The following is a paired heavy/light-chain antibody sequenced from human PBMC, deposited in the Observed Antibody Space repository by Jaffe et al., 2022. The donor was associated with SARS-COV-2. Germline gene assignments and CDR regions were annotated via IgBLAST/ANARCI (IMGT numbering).Heavy chain of an antibody. CDR3: TTDIGDSWYTPPRDY. V-gene: IGHV3-15*01. CDR2: IRSKVDGGTS. J-gene: IGHJ4*02. D-gene: IGHD1-1*01. CDR1: GFPFSDLW. Sequence: EVQLVESGGGLVKPGGSLRLSCAVSGFPFSDLWMGWVRQAPGKGLEWIGRIRSKVDGGTSEFATPVKGRFTMSRDDSRNTVYLHMDSLNIDDTAVYYCTTDIGDSWYTPPRDYWGQGTLVTVSS.
Light chain of an antibody. CDR2: WAS. CDR3: QQYYRIPFT. V-gene: IGKV4-1*01. J-gene: IGKJ4*01. CDR1: QTVFHSSNNKDY. Sequence: DIVMTQSPDSLAVSLGERATINCKSSQTVFHSSNNKDYLTWYQQKPGRPPKLLIFWASTRESGVPDRFSGSGSGTDFTLTISSLQAEDVAVYYCQQYYRIPFTFGGGTKVEIK.